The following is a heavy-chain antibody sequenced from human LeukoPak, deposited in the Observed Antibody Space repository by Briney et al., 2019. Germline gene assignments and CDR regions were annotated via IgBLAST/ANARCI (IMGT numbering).Heavy chain of an antibody. CDR1: GFTFSGSA. J-gene: IGHJ5*02. D-gene: IGHD3-9*01. CDR2: IRSKANNYAT. Sequence: GGSLRLSCAASGFTFSGSAIHWVRQASGKGLEWVGRIRSKANNYATAYAASVKGRFTVSRDDSKKTAYLQMNSLKTEDTAVYYCTRHDRLTGSSSWFDPWGQGTLVTVSS. V-gene: IGHV3-73*01. CDR3: TRHDRLTGSSSWFDP.